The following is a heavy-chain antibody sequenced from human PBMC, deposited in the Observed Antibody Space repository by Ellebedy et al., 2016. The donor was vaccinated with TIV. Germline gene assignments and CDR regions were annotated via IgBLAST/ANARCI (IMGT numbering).Heavy chain of an antibody. CDR3: ARQPSPSTRAFYGMDV. CDR2: INPNSGGT. J-gene: IGHJ6*02. V-gene: IGHV1-2*04. CDR1: GYTFTGYY. Sequence: ASVKVSXXTSGYTFTGYYMHWVRQAHGQGLEWMGWINPNSGGTNYAQKFQGWVTMTRVTSISTAYMELSSLKSDDTAVYYCARQPSPSTRAFYGMDVWGQGTTVTVSS. D-gene: IGHD1-1*01.